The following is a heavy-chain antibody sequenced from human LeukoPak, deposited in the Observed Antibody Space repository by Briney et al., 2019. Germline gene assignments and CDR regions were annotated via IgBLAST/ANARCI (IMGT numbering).Heavy chain of an antibody. J-gene: IGHJ4*02. V-gene: IGHV3-23*01. CDR2: ISGSGGST. CDR1: GFTFSSYA. CDR3: AKGKYYDFWSGYYTLDY. D-gene: IGHD3-3*01. Sequence: GSLRLSCAASGFTFSSYAMSWVRQAPGKGLELVSAISGSGGSTYYADSVKGRFTISRDNSKNTLYLQMNSLRAEDTAVYYCAKGKYYDFWSGYYTLDYWGQGTLVTVSS.